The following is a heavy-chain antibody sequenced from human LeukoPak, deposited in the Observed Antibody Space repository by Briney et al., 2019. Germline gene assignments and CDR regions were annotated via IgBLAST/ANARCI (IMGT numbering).Heavy chain of an antibody. CDR3: TTSQWLGYFDY. J-gene: IGHJ4*02. V-gene: IGHV4-38-2*02. CDR1: GYSISSGYY. CDR2: IYHSGST. Sequence: SETLSLTCTVSGYSISSGYYWGWIRQPPGNGLEWIGSIYHSGSTYYNPSLKSRVTISVDTSKNQFSLKLSSVTAADTAMYYCTTSQWLGYFDYWGQGTLVTVSS. D-gene: IGHD6-19*01.